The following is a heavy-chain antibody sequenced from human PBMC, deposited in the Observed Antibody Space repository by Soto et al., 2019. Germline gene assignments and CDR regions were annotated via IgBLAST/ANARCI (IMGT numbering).Heavy chain of an antibody. CDR3: VGIPQWLGVDYAFEI. D-gene: IGHD6-19*01. CDR2: INSGSSYI. CDR1: GFTFSSYN. V-gene: IGHV3-21*01. Sequence: EVPLVESGGGLVKPGGSLRLSCEVSGFTFSSYNMNWVRQAPGKGLEWVSIINSGSSYIYYADSVKGRFTISRDNAKKSLYLQMNSLTAEDTAVYYCVGIPQWLGVDYAFEIWGQGTMVSVSS. J-gene: IGHJ3*02.